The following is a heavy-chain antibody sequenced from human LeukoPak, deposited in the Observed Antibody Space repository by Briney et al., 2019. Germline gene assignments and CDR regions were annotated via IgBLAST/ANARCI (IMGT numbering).Heavy chain of an antibody. CDR3: AASRYGSGLDY. Sequence: GGSLRLSCAASGFTFSSYAVSWVRQAPGKGLEWVSAISGSGGSTYYADSVKGRFTISRDNSKNTLYLQMNSLRAEDTAVYYCAASRYGSGLDYWGQGTLVTVSS. CDR1: GFTFSSYA. CDR2: ISGSGGST. V-gene: IGHV3-23*01. D-gene: IGHD3-10*01. J-gene: IGHJ4*02.